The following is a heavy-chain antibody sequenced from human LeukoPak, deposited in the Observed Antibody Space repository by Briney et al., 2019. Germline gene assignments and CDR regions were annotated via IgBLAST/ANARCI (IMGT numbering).Heavy chain of an antibody. J-gene: IGHJ4*02. V-gene: IGHV4-38-2*02. CDR1: GFSISSGHY. CDR3: ARIFIRNGYSSYFDC. Sequence: SEALSLTCTVSGFSISSGHYWGWVRQPPGAGLEWIGSVYQSGTIYYNPSLKSRVTTSVDMSKNQFSLRLRPVTAADTAVYYCARIFIRNGYSSYFDCWGQGTLVTVSS. CDR2: VYQSGTI. D-gene: IGHD5-18*01.